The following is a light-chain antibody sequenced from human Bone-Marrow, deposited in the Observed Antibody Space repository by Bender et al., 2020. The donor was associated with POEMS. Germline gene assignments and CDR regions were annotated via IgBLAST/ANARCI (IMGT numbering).Light chain of an antibody. CDR1: SGHSGYA. V-gene: IGLV4-69*01. Sequence: QLVLTQSPSASASLGASVKLTCTLSSGHSGYAIAWHQQQAEKGPRYLMKVKSDGSHIKGDGIPDRFSGSNSGNTATLTISGTQAADEAFYYCQSWDSSAVVFGGGTKLTVL. CDR3: QSWDSSAVV. CDR2: VKSDGSH. J-gene: IGLJ2*01.